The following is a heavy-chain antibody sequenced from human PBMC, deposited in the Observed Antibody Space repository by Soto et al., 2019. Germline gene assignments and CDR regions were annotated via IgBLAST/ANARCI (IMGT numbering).Heavy chain of an antibody. CDR2: LYSTGTT. D-gene: IGHD3-10*01. Sequence: SETLPLRCTVSGDSIIGHYWTWIRQSAGKGLEWIGRLYSTGTTDYNPSLGSRVSMSVDTSKNQFSLNLRSVTAADTAVYYCAREEDYYFSALDVWGQGTTVTVS. J-gene: IGHJ6*02. V-gene: IGHV4-4*07. CDR3: AREEDYYFSALDV. CDR1: GDSIIGHY.